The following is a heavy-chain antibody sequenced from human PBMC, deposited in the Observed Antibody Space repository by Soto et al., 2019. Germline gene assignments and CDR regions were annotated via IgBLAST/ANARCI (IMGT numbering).Heavy chain of an antibody. CDR1: GYTFTGYY. J-gene: IGHJ5*02. CDR3: ARGVVDYDSSGYYYGWFDP. Sequence: QVQLVQSGAEVKKPGASVKVSCKASGYTFTGYYMHWVRQAPGQGLEWMGWINPNSGGTNYAQKFQGWVTMTRDTSISTAYMELSRLRSDDTAVYYCARGVVDYDSSGYYYGWFDPWGQGTLVTVSS. CDR2: INPNSGGT. D-gene: IGHD3-22*01. V-gene: IGHV1-2*04.